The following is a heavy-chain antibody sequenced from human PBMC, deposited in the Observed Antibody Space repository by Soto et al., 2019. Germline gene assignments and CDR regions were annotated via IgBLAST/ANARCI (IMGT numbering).Heavy chain of an antibody. CDR3: ARGTMVRGVTIDY. D-gene: IGHD3-10*01. CDR2: IIPILGIA. Sequence: QVQLVQSGAEVKKPGSSVKVSCKASGGTFSSYTISRVRQAPGQGLEWMGRIIPILGIANYAQKFQGRVTITADKSTSTAYMGLSSLRSEDTAVYYCARGTMVRGVTIDYWGQGTLVTVSS. CDR1: GGTFSSYT. V-gene: IGHV1-69*02. J-gene: IGHJ4*02.